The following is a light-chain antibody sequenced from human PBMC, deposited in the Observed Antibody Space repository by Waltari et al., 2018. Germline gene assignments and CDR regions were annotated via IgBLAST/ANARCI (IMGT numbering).Light chain of an antibody. V-gene: IGLV2-23*02. CDR2: EVT. Sequence: QSALTQPASVSGSPGQSISISCTGTSNDVGGYNLVSWYQQHPGKAPKLIIYEVTKRSSGVSNRFAGSKSGNTASLTISGLQAEDEADYYCCSYAGSSTFERVFGGGTKLTVL. J-gene: IGLJ2*01. CDR1: SNDVGGYNL. CDR3: CSYAGSSTFERV.